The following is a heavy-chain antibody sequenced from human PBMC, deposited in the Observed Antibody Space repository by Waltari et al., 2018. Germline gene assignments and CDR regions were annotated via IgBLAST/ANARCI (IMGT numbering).Heavy chain of an antibody. D-gene: IGHD3-16*01. CDR3: AGKINPVYYYYGMDV. V-gene: IGHV4-39*07. CDR2: NYYIGST. CDR1: GGSISSSSYY. J-gene: IGHJ6*02. Sequence: QLQLQESGPGLVKPSETLSLTCTVSGGSISSSSYYWGWIRQPPGKGLEGVGSNYYIGSTYYTPSLKSRVTISVDTSKNQFSLKLSSVTASDTAVYYCAGKINPVYYYYGMDVWGQGTTVTVSS.